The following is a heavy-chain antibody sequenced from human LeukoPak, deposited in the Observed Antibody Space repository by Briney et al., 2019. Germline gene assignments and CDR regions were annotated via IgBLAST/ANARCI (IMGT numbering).Heavy chain of an antibody. V-gene: IGHV3-23*01. CDR3: AKDDAWLRFGE. CDR2: ISPSGDIT. CDR1: GFNFKDA. J-gene: IGHJ4*02. D-gene: IGHD3-10*01. Sequence: GGSPRLSCATSGFNFKDAWLSWVRQAPGKGLEWVSGISPSGDITYYADSVKGRFTISRDNSKNTVYLQVISLTAEDTAVYYCAKDDAWLRFGEWSQGTLVTVSS.